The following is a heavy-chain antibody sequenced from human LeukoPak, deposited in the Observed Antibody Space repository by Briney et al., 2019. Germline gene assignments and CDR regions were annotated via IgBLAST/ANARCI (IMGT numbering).Heavy chain of an antibody. D-gene: IGHD3-22*01. CDR3: AKGDSSGYYFPSFRFDP. J-gene: IGHJ5*02. V-gene: IGHV3-30*18. CDR2: ISYDGSNK. Sequence: GRSLRLSCAASGLTFSSYGMHWVHQAPGKGLEWVAVISYDGSNKYYADSVKGRFTISRDNSKNTLYLQMNSLRAEDTAVYYCAKGDSSGYYFPSFRFDPWGQGTLVTVSS. CDR1: GLTFSSYG.